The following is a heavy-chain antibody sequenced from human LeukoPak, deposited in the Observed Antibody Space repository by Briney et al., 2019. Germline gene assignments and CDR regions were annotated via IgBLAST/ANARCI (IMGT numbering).Heavy chain of an antibody. CDR3: ARSQRIDWNFDY. V-gene: IGHV1-3*01. CDR1: GYTFTSYA. CDR2: INAGNGNT. Sequence: ASVKVSCKASGYTFTSYAMHWVRPAPGQRLEWMGWINAGNGNTKYSQKFQGRVTITRDTSASTAYMELSSLRSEETAVYYCARSQRIDWNFDYWGQGTLVTVSS. J-gene: IGHJ4*02. D-gene: IGHD3-9*01.